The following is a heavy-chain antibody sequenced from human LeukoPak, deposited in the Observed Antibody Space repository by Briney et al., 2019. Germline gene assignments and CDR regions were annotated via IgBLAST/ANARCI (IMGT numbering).Heavy chain of an antibody. CDR2: ISSSSSTI. CDR3: ARGNSYGLYYFDY. J-gene: IGHJ4*02. V-gene: IGHV3-48*04. CDR1: GFTFSSYS. Sequence: GGSLRLSCAASGFTFSSYSMNWVRQAPGKGLEWVSYISSSSSTIYYADSVKGRFTISRDNAKNSLYLQMNSLRAEDTALYYCARGNSYGLYYFDYWGQGTLVTVSS. D-gene: IGHD5-18*01.